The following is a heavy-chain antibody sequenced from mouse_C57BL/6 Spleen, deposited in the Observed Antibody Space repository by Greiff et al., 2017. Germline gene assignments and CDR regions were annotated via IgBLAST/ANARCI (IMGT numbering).Heavy chain of an antibody. CDR2: ISSGGSYT. CDR1: GFTFSSYG. V-gene: IGHV5-6*01. Sequence: EVKLMESGGDLVKPGGSLKLSCAASGFTFSSYGMSWVRQTPDKRLEWVATISSGGSYTYYPDSVKGRFTISRDNAKNTLYLQMSSLKSEDTAMYYCARESLYAMDYWGQGTSVTVSS. CDR3: ARESLYAMDY. J-gene: IGHJ4*01.